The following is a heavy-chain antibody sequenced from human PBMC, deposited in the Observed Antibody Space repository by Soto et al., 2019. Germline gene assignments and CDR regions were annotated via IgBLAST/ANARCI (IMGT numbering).Heavy chain of an antibody. CDR3: ARDLYYGSGSPTADY. CDR2: IKQDGSEK. Sequence: VQLVESGGGLVQPGGSLRLSCEASGFTFSNYWMSWVRQAPGKGLEWVANIKQDGSEKYYVDSVKGRFTISRDNAKNSLFLQMNSLSADDTAVYYCARDLYYGSGSPTADYWGQGTLVTVSS. CDR1: GFTFSNYW. D-gene: IGHD3-10*01. J-gene: IGHJ4*02. V-gene: IGHV3-7*01.